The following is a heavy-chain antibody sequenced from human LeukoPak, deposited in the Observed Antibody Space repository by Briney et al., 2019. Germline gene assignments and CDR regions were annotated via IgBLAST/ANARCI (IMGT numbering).Heavy chain of an antibody. V-gene: IGHV4-34*01. J-gene: IGHJ1*01. CDR1: GGSFSGYY. D-gene: IGHD3-16*01. CDR2: INHSGST. CDR3: ARSNLGTFQH. Sequence: PSETLSLTCAVYGGSFSGYYWSWIRQPPGKGLEWIGEINHSGSTNYNPSLKSRVTISVDTSKNQFSLKLSSVTAADTAVYYCARSNLGTFQHWGQGNLVTVSS.